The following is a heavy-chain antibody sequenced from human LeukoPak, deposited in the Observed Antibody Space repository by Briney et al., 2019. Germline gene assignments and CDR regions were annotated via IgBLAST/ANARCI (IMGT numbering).Heavy chain of an antibody. Sequence: SETLSLTCTVSSGTISSSSYFWGWIRQPPGNGLEWVGNIYYTGSTYYNPSLKSRVTISVDTSKNQFSLKLSSVTAADTAVYYCARGAVMGYYYYMDVWGKGTTVTVSS. CDR3: ARGAVMGYYYYMDV. D-gene: IGHD2-8*01. J-gene: IGHJ6*03. V-gene: IGHV4-39*01. CDR2: IYYTGST. CDR1: SGTISSSSYF.